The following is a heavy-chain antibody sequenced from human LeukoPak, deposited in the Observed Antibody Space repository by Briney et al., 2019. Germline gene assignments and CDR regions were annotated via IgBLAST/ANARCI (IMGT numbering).Heavy chain of an antibody. CDR3: ARPTPGYGDYYFDY. D-gene: IGHD4-17*01. CDR1: GYTFTSYD. Sequence: ASVKVSCKASGYTFTSYDINWVRQATGQGLEWMGWINPNSGGTNYAQKFQGRVTMTRDTSISTAYMELSRLRSDDTAVYYCARPTPGYGDYYFDYWGQGTLVTVSS. V-gene: IGHV1-2*02. CDR2: INPNSGGT. J-gene: IGHJ4*02.